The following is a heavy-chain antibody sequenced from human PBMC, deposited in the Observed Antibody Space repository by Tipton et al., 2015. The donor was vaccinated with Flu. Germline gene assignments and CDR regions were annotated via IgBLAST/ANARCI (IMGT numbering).Heavy chain of an antibody. CDR3: ARKVTKSRHNLNYIDY. J-gene: IGHJ4*02. D-gene: IGHD1-20*01. Sequence: SLRLSCAASGFTFSRYAMSWVRQAPGKGLEWVSAVSGGGGTRYFADSVKGRFTISRDNIKNTLYLQINTLRADDTAVYYCARKVTKSRHNLNYIDYWGQGTLVTVSS. CDR2: VSGGGGTR. CDR1: GFTFSRYA. V-gene: IGHV3-23*01.